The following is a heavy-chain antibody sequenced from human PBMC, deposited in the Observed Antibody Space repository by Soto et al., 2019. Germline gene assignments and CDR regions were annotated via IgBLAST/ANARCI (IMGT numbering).Heavy chain of an antibody. J-gene: IGHJ5*02. Sequence: ASVKVSCKASGYTFTSYYMHWVRQAPGQGLEWMGIINPSGGSTSYAQKFQGRVTMTRDTSTSTVYMELSSLRSEDTAVYYCASAGGWMGARDYWFDPWGQGTLVTVS. CDR1: GYTFTSYY. CDR3: ASAGGWMGARDYWFDP. V-gene: IGHV1-46*03. CDR2: INPSGGST. D-gene: IGHD1-26*01.